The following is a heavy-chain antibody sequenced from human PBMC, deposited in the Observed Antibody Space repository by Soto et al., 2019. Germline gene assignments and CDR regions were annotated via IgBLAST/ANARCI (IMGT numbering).Heavy chain of an antibody. CDR1: GGSISSYY. D-gene: IGHD3-16*01. CDR3: ARSWGYYFDY. CDR2: IYYSGST. Sequence: SETLSLTCNLSGGSISSYYWSWIRQPPGKGLEWIGYIYYSGSTNYNPSLKSRVTISVDTSKNQFSLKLSSVTAADTAVYYCARSWGYYFDYWGKGTLVTVS. V-gene: IGHV4-59*01. J-gene: IGHJ4*02.